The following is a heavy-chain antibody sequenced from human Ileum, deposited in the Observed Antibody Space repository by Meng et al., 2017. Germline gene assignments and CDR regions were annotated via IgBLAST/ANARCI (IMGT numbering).Heavy chain of an antibody. D-gene: IGHD4-17*01. CDR1: GYTFTSTNYG. CDR3: ARDQIGDYVWDY. V-gene: IGHV1-18*01. Sequence: QVQLVQSGAEVKTPWASVKVSCKSSGYTFTSTNYGITWMRQAPGQGLEWMGWGSTYNDDTNQVQKFQDRVTMTTDTSTSTVYMELRSLRSDDTAVYYCARDQIGDYVWDYWGQGTLVTVSS. J-gene: IGHJ4*02. CDR2: GSTYNDDT.